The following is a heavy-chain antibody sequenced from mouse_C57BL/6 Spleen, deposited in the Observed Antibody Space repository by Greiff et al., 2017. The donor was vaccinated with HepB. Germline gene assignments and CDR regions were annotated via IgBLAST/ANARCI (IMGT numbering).Heavy chain of an antibody. CDR2: IHPNSGST. CDR3: ARGGGLRQGDAMDY. D-gene: IGHD2-4*01. J-gene: IGHJ4*01. CDR1: GYTFTSYW. Sequence: QVQLQQPGAELVKPGASVKLSCKASGYTFTSYWMHWVKQRPGQGLEWIGMIHPNSGSTNYNEKFKSKATLTVDKSSSTAYMQLSSLTSEDSAVYYCARGGGLRQGDAMDYWGQGTSVTVSS. V-gene: IGHV1-64*01.